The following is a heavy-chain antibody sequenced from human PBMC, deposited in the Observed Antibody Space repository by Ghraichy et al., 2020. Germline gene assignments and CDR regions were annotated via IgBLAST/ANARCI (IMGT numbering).Heavy chain of an antibody. CDR3: ARADLLTPENWFDP. CDR2: IYHSTST. Sequence: SETLSLTCAVSGGSISSGGYSWSWIRQPPGKGLEWIGYIYHSTSTYYNPSLKSRVTISVDRSKNQFSLKLRSVTAADTALYYCARADLLTPENWFDPWGQGTLVTVSS. J-gene: IGHJ5*02. D-gene: IGHD3-9*01. V-gene: IGHV4-30-2*01. CDR1: GGSISSGGYS.